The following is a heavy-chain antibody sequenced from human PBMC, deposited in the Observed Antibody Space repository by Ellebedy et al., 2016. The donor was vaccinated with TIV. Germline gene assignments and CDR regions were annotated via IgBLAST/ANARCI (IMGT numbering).Heavy chain of an antibody. J-gene: IGHJ4*02. CDR3: ARGGGLYRGDFHY. V-gene: IGHV1-69*13. CDR1: GGTFSSYA. Sequence: ASVKVSCKASGGTFSSYAIGWVRQAPGQGLEWMGAIVPIFGTPNYAQKFQGRVTIIADESTSTAYMELSSLRSDDTAVYYCARGGGLYRGDFHYWGQGTLVTVSS. CDR2: IVPIFGTP. D-gene: IGHD6-19*01.